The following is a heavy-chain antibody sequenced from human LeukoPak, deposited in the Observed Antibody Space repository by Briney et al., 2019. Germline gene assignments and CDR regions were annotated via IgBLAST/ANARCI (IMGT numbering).Heavy chain of an antibody. D-gene: IGHD3-10*01. V-gene: IGHV3-23*01. CDR1: GFTFSNFG. CDR3: AKGDHYDFDY. J-gene: IGHJ4*02. CDR2: ITSGVGIT. Sequence: GGSLRLSCAASGFTFSNFGMNWVRQAPGKGLEWVSIITSGVGITYYADSVKGRFTVSRDNSKSTLYLQMNSLRAEDTAVYYCAKGDHYDFDYWGQGTLVTVSS.